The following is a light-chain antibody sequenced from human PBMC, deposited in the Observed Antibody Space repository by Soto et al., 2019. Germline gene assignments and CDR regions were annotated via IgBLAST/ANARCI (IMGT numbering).Light chain of an antibody. V-gene: IGKV3-11*01. Sequence: EIVLTQSPATLSLSPGERATLSCRASESVSSYLAWYQQKPGQAPRLLIYDASNRATGIPDRFSGSGSETDFTLTITSLEPEDFAVYYCQQRNNWPPITFGQGTRLEIK. CDR1: ESVSSY. CDR3: QQRNNWPPIT. J-gene: IGKJ5*01. CDR2: DAS.